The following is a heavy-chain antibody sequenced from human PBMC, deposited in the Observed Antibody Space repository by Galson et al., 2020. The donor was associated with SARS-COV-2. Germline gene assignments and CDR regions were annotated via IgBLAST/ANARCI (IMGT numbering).Heavy chain of an antibody. Sequence: SETLSLTCAVSGYSISSGYYWGWVRQPPGKGLEWIGSFYHSGSTFDNPSLKSRVSMSVDTSKNQFSLKLRSVTAADTAVYYCGRAYSGSWSRFDYWGQGTLVTVSS. J-gene: IGHJ4*02. V-gene: IGHV4-38-2*01. CDR1: GYSISSGYY. CDR2: FYHSGST. CDR3: GRAYSGSWSRFDY. D-gene: IGHD6-13*01.